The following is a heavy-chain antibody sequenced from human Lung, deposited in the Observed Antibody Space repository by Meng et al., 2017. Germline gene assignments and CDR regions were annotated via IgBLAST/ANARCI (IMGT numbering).Heavy chain of an antibody. CDR1: GGTVSSYT. CDR3: AREHDSSGYIDF. D-gene: IGHD3-22*01. Sequence: QVKLVQSGAEVKTPGSSVKVSCKASGGTVSSYTLIWVRQAPGQGLEWMGRILPILDITKYTQKFQGRVTITADKSTSTAYMELSSLTSDDTAVYYCAREHDSSGYIDFWGQGTLVTVSS. J-gene: IGHJ4*02. CDR2: ILPILDIT. V-gene: IGHV1-69*08.